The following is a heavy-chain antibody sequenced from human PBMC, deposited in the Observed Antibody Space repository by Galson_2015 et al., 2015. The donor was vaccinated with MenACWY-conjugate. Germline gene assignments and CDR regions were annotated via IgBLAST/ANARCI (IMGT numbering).Heavy chain of an antibody. D-gene: IGHD5-18*01. J-gene: IGHJ6*03. CDR1: GFTFSSYA. CDR3: ATTYSSPGYYYYMDV. V-gene: IGHV3-23*01. CDR2: IRGSGSNT. Sequence: SLRLSCAASGFTFSSYAMSWVRQAPGKGLEWVSAIRGSGSNTYYADSVKGRFTISRDNSKNALYLQISSLRAEDTAVYYCATTYSSPGYYYYMDVWGRGTAVTVSS.